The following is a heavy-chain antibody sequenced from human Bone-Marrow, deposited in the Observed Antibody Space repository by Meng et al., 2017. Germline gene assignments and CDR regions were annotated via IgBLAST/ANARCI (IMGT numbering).Heavy chain of an antibody. D-gene: IGHD3-9*01. Sequence: ASVKVSCKASGYTFTGYYMHWVRQAPGQGLEWMGWINPNSGGTNYAQKFQDRVTMTRDTSISTAYMELSRLRSDDTAVYYCARALVLRYFDWLKGGTSDDAFDIWGQGTMVTVSS. CDR3: ARALVLRYFDWLKGGTSDDAFDI. CDR1: GYTFTGYY. J-gene: IGHJ3*02. V-gene: IGHV1-2*02. CDR2: INPNSGGT.